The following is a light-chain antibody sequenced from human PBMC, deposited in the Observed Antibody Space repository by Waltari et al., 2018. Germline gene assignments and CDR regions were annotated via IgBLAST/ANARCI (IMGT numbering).Light chain of an antibody. CDR3: QQYYSTPFT. CDR1: QSVLYSPKKYNY. CDR2: WAS. Sequence: DIVMTQSPDSLAVSLGERATINCKSSQSVLYSPKKYNYLAWYQQKPGQPPNLLIYWASTRESGVPYRFRGSGSETYFTLTISSLQAEDLAVFYCQQYYSTPFTFGPGTKVDIK. J-gene: IGKJ3*01. V-gene: IGKV4-1*01.